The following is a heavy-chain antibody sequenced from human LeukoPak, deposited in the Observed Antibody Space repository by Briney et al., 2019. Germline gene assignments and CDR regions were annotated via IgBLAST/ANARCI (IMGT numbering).Heavy chain of an antibody. D-gene: IGHD5-24*01. CDR2: IYYSGST. V-gene: IGHV4-30-4*01. Sequence: PSETLSLTCTVSGGSFSNYFWTWIRQPPGKGLEWIGYIYYSGSTYYNPSLKSRVTISVDTSKNQFSLKLSSVTAADTAVYYCASSRDGYNSADYWGQGTLVTVSS. CDR3: ASSRDGYNSADY. CDR1: GGSFSNYF. J-gene: IGHJ4*02.